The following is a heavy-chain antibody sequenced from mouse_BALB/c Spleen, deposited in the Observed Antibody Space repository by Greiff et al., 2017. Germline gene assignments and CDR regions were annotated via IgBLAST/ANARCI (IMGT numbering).Heavy chain of an antibody. V-gene: IGHV2-2*02. CDR2: IWSGGST. CDR3: AIYYDYDRFAY. Sequence: QVQLKESGPGLVQPSQSLSITCTVSGFSLTSYGVHWVRQSPGKGLEWLGVIWSGGSTDYNAAFISRLSISKDNSKSQVFFKMNSLQANDTAIYYCAIYYDYDRFAYWGQGTLVTVSA. J-gene: IGHJ3*01. CDR1: GFSLTSYG. D-gene: IGHD2-4*01.